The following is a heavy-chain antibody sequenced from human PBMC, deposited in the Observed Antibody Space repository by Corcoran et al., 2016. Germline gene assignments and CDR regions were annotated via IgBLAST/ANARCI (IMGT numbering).Heavy chain of an antibody. CDR3: ATSSPGHYGMDV. V-gene: IGHV4-34*01. CDR1: GGSFSGYY. J-gene: IGHJ6*02. D-gene: IGHD6-13*01. Sequence: QVQLQQWGAGLLKPSETLSLTCAVYGGSFSGYYWSWIRQPPGKGLEWIGEINHSGSTNYNPSLKSRVTISVDTSKNQFSLKLSSVTAADTAVYYCATSSPGHYGMDVWGQGTTVTVSS. CDR2: INHSGST.